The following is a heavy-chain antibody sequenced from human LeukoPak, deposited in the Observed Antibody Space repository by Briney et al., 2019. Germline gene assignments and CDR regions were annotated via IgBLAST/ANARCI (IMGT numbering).Heavy chain of an antibody. Sequence: ASVKVSCKASGYTFTSYGISWVRQDPGQGLEWMGWISAYNGNTNYAQKLQGRVTMTTDTSTSTAYMELRSLRSDDTAVYYCARVGRVIPASDWFDRWGQGTLVTVSS. V-gene: IGHV1-18*01. D-gene: IGHD2-2*01. CDR2: ISAYNGNT. J-gene: IGHJ5*02. CDR1: GYTFTSYG. CDR3: ARVGRVIPASDWFDR.